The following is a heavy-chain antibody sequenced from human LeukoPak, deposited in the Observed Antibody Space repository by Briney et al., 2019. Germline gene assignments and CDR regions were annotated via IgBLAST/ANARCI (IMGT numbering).Heavy chain of an antibody. CDR3: ARGLHGYTYGYVPWELYYYMDV. J-gene: IGHJ6*03. CDR1: GGSINSGRYY. Sequence: SQTLSLTCNVSGGSINSGRYYWSWIRQPAGRGLEWIGHISTSGRTSYSPSLKSRVTISVDTSKNQFSLKMSSVSAADTAVYYCARGLHGYTYGYVPWELYYYMDVWGKGTTVTISS. D-gene: IGHD5-18*01. CDR2: ISTSGRT. V-gene: IGHV4-61*09.